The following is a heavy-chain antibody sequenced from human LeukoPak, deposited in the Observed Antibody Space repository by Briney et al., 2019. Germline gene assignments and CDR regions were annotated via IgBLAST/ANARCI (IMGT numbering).Heavy chain of an antibody. Sequence: SETLSLTCTVSGGSISSSSYYWGWIRQPPGKGLEWIGSIYYSGSTYYNPSLKSRVTISVDTSKNQFSLKLSSVTAADTAVYYCARVDGGNSVDYWGQGTLVTVSS. V-gene: IGHV4-39*01. CDR3: ARVDGGNSVDY. CDR1: GGSISSSSYY. D-gene: IGHD4-23*01. J-gene: IGHJ4*02. CDR2: IYYSGST.